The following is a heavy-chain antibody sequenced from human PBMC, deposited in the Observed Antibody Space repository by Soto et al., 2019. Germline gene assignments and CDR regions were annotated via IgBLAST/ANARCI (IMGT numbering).Heavy chain of an antibody. V-gene: IGHV3-23*01. CDR2: IGGTDGDSDGVP. CDR1: GFILNNYG. Sequence: VPLLESGGDLVQPGGSLRLSCVASGFILNNYGMSWVRQAPGKGLEWVSTIGGTDGDSDGVPWYEDSVKGRFTISRDSSANTLFLHMDNLRAEDSALYYCVKRGRNWGAFDFWGQGTTVVVSS. J-gene: IGHJ3*01. CDR3: VKRGRNWGAFDF. D-gene: IGHD7-27*01.